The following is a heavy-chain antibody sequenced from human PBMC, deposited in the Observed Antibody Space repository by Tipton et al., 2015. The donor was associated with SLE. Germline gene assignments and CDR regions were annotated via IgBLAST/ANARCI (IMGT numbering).Heavy chain of an antibody. Sequence: TLSLTCTVSGGSISSHYWSWIRQPPGKGLEWIGYIYYSGSTNYNPSLKSRVTISVDTSKNQFSLKLSSVTAADTAVYYCVLRWLWGQGTLVTVSS. CDR2: IYYSGST. J-gene: IGHJ4*02. CDR3: VLRWL. CDR1: GGSISSHY. V-gene: IGHV4-59*11. D-gene: IGHD4-23*01.